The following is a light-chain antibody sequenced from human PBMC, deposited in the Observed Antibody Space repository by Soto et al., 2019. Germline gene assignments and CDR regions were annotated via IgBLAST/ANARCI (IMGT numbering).Light chain of an antibody. Sequence: DIQMTQSPSTLSASIGDRVTITCRASQSIDSWLAWYQQKPGKAPKLLIYKASSLQSGVPSRFSGSGSGTEFTLTISSLQPDDFATHYCQHYNAYSRTFGQGTKVEVK. CDR2: KAS. CDR1: QSIDSW. J-gene: IGKJ1*01. V-gene: IGKV1-5*03. CDR3: QHYNAYSRT.